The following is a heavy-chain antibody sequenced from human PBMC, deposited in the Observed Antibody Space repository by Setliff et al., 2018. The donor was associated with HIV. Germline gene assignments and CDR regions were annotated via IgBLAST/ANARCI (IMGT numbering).Heavy chain of an antibody. CDR1: GYTFTSYS. CDR3: ARERDSSGYQFDP. V-gene: IGHV1-3*03. CDR2: LRTGTGDT. D-gene: IGHD3-22*01. J-gene: IGHJ5*02. Sequence: ASVKVSCKASGYTFTSYSMHWVRLAPGQRLEWMGWLRTGTGDTSYSEKFQGRVTITRDTSASTAYMELSSLRSEDMAVYYCARERDSSGYQFDPWGQGTLVTVSS.